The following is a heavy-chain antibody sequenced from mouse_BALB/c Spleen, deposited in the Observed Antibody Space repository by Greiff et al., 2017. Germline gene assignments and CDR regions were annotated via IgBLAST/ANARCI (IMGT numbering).Heavy chain of an antibody. V-gene: IGHV2-2*02. CDR3: ARNGGDGYYFDY. CDR2: IWSGGST. D-gene: IGHD2-3*01. J-gene: IGHJ2*01. Sequence: VMLVESGPGLVQPSQSLSITCTVSGFSLTSYGVHWVRQSPGKGLEWLGVIWSGGSTDYNAAFISRLSISKDNSKSQVFFKMNSLQANDTAIYYCARNGGDGYYFDYWGQGTTLTVSS. CDR1: GFSLTSYG.